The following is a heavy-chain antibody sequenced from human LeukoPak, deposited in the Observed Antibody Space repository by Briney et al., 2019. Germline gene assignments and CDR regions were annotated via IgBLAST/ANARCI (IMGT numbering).Heavy chain of an antibody. CDR3: ARSIAARREFDY. J-gene: IGHJ4*02. Sequence: GGSLRLSCAASGFTFSDYGMHWVRQAPGKGLEWVAVMSYDGSTKYYADSVKGRFTISRDNSKNTLYLQMGSLRAEDMAVYYCARSIAARREFDYWGQGTLVTVSS. V-gene: IGHV3-30*03. CDR2: MSYDGSTK. CDR1: GFTFSDYG. D-gene: IGHD6-6*01.